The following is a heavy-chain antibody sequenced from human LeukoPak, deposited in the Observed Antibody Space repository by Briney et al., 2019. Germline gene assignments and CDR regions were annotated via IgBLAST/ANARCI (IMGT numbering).Heavy chain of an antibody. J-gene: IGHJ6*03. V-gene: IGHV4-59*01. CDR3: ARFPGSAEYRHYYYMDV. D-gene: IGHD2-15*01. Sequence: SETLSLTCTVSGGSISNYFWNWIRQPQGKGLESIGYIYYSGSSNYNPSLKSRVTISLDTSKNQFSLRLSSVTAADTAVYYCARFPGSAEYRHYYYMDVWGKGTTVTVSS. CDR2: IYYSGSS. CDR1: GGSISNYF.